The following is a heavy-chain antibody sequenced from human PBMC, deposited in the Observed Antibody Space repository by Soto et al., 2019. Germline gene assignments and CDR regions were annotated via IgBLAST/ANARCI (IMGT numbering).Heavy chain of an antibody. CDR3: AKTREASTVVNHSYYYGMDV. CDR2: ISYDGSNK. D-gene: IGHD4-17*01. CDR1: GFTFSSYG. Sequence: GGSLRLSCAASGFTFSSYGMHWVRQAPGKGLEWVAVISYDGSNKYYADSVKGRFTISRDNSKNTLYLQMNSLRAEDTAVYYCAKTREASTVVNHSYYYGMDVWGQGTTVTVSS. V-gene: IGHV3-30*18. J-gene: IGHJ6*02.